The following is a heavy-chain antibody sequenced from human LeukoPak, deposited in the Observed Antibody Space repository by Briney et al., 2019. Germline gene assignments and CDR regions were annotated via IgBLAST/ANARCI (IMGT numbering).Heavy chain of an antibody. J-gene: IGHJ3*02. CDR1: GFTFSSYW. Sequence: GGSLRLSCAASGFTFSSYWMSWVRQAPGKGLEWVGLIRSKAYGGTTKNAASVKGRFTISRDDSRSIAYLQMNSLKTEDTAVYYCTRRYNYDSSGYYYVRDAFDIWGQGTMVTVSS. CDR3: TRRYNYDSSGYYYVRDAFDI. CDR2: IRSKAYGGTT. D-gene: IGHD3-22*01. V-gene: IGHV3-49*04.